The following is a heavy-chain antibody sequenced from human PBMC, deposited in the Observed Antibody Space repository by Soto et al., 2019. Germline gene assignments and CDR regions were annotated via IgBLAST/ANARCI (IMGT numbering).Heavy chain of an antibody. D-gene: IGHD3-3*01. CDR1: GFTFSSYA. Sequence: GGSPRLSCAASGFTFSSYAMSWVRQAPGKGLEWVSAISGSGGSTYYADSVKGRFTISRDNSKNTLYLQMNSLRAEDTAVYYCANRKGCDPPSYYDFWRYGMDVCGQGTTVTVSS. CDR3: ANRKGCDPPSYYDFWRYGMDV. J-gene: IGHJ6*02. V-gene: IGHV3-23*01. CDR2: ISGSGGST.